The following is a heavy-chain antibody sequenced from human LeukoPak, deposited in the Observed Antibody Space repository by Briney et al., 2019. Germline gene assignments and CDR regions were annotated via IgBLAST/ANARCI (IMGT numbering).Heavy chain of an antibody. Sequence: ASVKVSCKASGYTFSDYYIQWVRQAPGQGLEWMGWINPNNGGTNSAQKFQGRVAMTRDTSISTVYMELSRLRSDDTALYYCARENGSGSYLGFDTCGQGTLVTVSS. J-gene: IGHJ5*02. CDR3: ARENGSGSYLGFDT. CDR2: INPNNGGT. D-gene: IGHD3-10*01. V-gene: IGHV1-2*02. CDR1: GYTFSDYY.